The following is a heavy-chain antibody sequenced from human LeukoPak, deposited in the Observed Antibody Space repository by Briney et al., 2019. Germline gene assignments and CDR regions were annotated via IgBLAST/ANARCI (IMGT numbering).Heavy chain of an antibody. J-gene: IGHJ4*02. CDR3: ARDPLDSRAYLLFYFKY. V-gene: IGHV3-30*04. CDR1: GFTFSSYA. D-gene: IGHD3-22*01. Sequence: GGSLRLSCAASGFTFSSYAIHWFRQAPGKGLEWVAAISNDGSNKDYADSVKGRFTISRDNSKNTLYLEMNSLRAEDTAVYYCARDPLDSRAYLLFYFKYWGQGSLVTVSS. CDR2: ISNDGSNK.